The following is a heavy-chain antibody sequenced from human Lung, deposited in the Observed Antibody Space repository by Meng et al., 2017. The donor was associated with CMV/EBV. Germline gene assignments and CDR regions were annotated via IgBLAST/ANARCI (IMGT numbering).Heavy chain of an antibody. CDR1: GGSISHYC. V-gene: IGHV4-59*01. D-gene: IGHD3/OR15-3a*01. Sequence: LXGTVSGGSISHYCWNWIRQPPGKGLEWIGYIYYNRGTNYNPSLKGRVTISLETSKNQFSLRLSSVTAADTAVYYCARGHDVDLSDYFAFWGQGTPVTVSS. J-gene: IGHJ4*02. CDR3: ARGHDVDLSDYFAF. CDR2: IYYNRGT.